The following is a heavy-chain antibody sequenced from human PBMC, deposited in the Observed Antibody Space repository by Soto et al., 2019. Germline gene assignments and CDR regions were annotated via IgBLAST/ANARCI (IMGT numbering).Heavy chain of an antibody. CDR2: LYSGAST. J-gene: IGHJ6*02. CDR1: GFPVSSNY. CDR3: ARSYCTSTNCYASYFYYGMDV. D-gene: IGHD2-2*01. Sequence: GGSLRLSCAASGFPVSSNYMSWVRQAPGKGLECVSVLYSGASTYYADSVKGRFTISRHISKNTLYLQMNSLRAEDTAVYYCARSYCTSTNCYASYFYYGMDVWGQGTTVTVSS. V-gene: IGHV3-53*04.